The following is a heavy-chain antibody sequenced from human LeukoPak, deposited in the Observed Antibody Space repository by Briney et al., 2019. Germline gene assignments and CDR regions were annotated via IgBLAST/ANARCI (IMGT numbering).Heavy chain of an antibody. CDR3: AREGYYYDSSGYYYVGRAFDI. J-gene: IGHJ3*02. D-gene: IGHD3-22*01. CDR2: INSDGSST. CDR1: GFTFSSNY. V-gene: IGHV3-74*01. Sequence: GGSLRLSCAASGFTFSSNYMSWVRQAPGKGLVWVSRINSDGSSTSYADSVKGRFTISRDNAKNTLYLQMNSLRAEDTAVYYCAREGYYYDSSGYYYVGRAFDIWGQGTMVTVSS.